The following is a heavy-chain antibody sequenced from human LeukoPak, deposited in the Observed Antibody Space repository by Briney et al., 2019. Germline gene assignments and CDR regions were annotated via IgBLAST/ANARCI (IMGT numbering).Heavy chain of an antibody. CDR3: ARAPITSPFYFDY. J-gene: IGHJ4*02. Sequence: GGSLRLSCTASGFAFDAHGMSWVRQVPGKGLEWVSGINWSGGSIGYADPLRGRFTISRDNAENSLYLQMDSLRAEDTALYYCARAPITSPFYFDYWGQGTLVTVSS. CDR1: GFAFDAHG. V-gene: IGHV3-20*04. D-gene: IGHD2-2*01. CDR2: INWSGGSI.